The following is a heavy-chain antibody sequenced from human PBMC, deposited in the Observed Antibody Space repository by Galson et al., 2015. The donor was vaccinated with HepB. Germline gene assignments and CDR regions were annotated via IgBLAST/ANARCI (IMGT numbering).Heavy chain of an antibody. V-gene: IGHV3-53*01. CDR3: AGFSPKYSSGWFYLDL. Sequence: SLRLSCAASDFIVSNNYMTWVRQAPGKGLEWVSVIFSSGKTYYTDSVKGRFTISRDNSQNTLYLQMSGLRAEDTAVYYCAGFSPKYSSGWFYLDLWGQGTLLTVSS. D-gene: IGHD6-19*01. J-gene: IGHJ4*02. CDR2: IFSSGKT. CDR1: DFIVSNNY.